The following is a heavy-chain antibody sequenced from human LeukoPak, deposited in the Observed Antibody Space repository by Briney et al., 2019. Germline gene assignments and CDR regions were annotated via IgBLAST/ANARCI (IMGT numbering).Heavy chain of an antibody. V-gene: IGHV3-23*01. D-gene: IGHD1-14*01. CDR1: GFTFRDYG. Sequence: GGSLRLSCAASGFTFRDYGMSWVRQAPGKGLEWVSSINNAGVNTHYADSVKGRFTISRDNSKNTLYLQINSLRAEDTALYYCARDPPTGTMMVNAFDIWGQGTMVTVSS. J-gene: IGHJ3*02. CDR2: INNAGVNT. CDR3: ARDPPTGTMMVNAFDI.